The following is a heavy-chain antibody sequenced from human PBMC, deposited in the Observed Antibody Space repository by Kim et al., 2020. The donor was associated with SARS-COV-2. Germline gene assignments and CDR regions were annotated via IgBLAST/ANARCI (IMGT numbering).Heavy chain of an antibody. Sequence: GGSLRLSCAASGFTFSSYAMHWVRQAPGKGLEWVAVIWYDGSNKYYADSVKGRFTISRDNSKNTLYLQMNSLRAEDTAVYYCAKEYYYGSGLYGMDVWGQGTTVTVSS. V-gene: IGHV3-33*06. D-gene: IGHD3-10*01. J-gene: IGHJ6*02. CDR3: AKEYYYGSGLYGMDV. CDR1: GFTFSSYA. CDR2: IWYDGSNK.